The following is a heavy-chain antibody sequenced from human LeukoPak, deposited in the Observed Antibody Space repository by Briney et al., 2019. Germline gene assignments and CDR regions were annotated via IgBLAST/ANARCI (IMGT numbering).Heavy chain of an antibody. CDR1: GFTFSSYG. CDR3: AKRITVVARDAFDF. D-gene: IGHD1-14*01. Sequence: QPGGSLRLSCAASGFTFSSYGMHWVRQAPGRGLEWVAVIWFDGSNKNYADSVKGRFTISRDNSKNTVYLQMNSLRAEDTAIYYCAKRITVVARDAFDFWGQGTMVTVSS. J-gene: IGHJ3*01. CDR2: IWFDGSNK. V-gene: IGHV3-33*06.